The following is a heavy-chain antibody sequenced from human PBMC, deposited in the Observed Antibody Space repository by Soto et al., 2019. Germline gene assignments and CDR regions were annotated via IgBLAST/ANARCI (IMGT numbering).Heavy chain of an antibody. V-gene: IGHV3-23*01. CDR3: AKGRSYYYYYGVDV. J-gene: IGHJ6*02. CDR2: IIDSGGST. CDR1: GFTFSSCA. Sequence: GSLRLSCAASGFTFSSCAMGWVRQAPGKGLEWVSDIIDSGGSTYYADSVKGRFTISRDNSKSTLYLQMNSLRAEDTALYYCAKGRSYYYYYGVDVSGQGTTVTVS.